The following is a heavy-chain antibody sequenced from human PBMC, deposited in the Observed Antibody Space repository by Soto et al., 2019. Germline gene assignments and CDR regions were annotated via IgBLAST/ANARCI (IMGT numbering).Heavy chain of an antibody. CDR2: INPNSGGT. V-gene: IGHV1-2*04. D-gene: IGHD2-2*03. J-gene: IGHJ5*02. Sequence: GASVKVSCKASGHTFTGYYMHWVRQAPGQGLEWMGWINPNSGGTNYAQKFQGWVTMTRDTSISTAYTELSRLRSDDTAVYYCARGRVYGYCISTSCYVANWFDPWGQGTLVTVSS. CDR3: ARGRVYGYCISTSCYVANWFDP. CDR1: GHTFTGYY.